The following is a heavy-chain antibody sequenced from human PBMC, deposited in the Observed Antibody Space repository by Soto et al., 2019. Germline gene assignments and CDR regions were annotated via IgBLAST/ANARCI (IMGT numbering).Heavy chain of an antibody. CDR1: GGSISSYY. J-gene: IGHJ6*03. CDR3: ARDLGGGYCSGGSCYPRNYYYYYMDV. D-gene: IGHD2-15*01. Sequence: SETLSLTCTVSGGSISSYYWSWIRQPPGKGLEWIGYIYYSGSTNYNPSLKSRVTISVDTSKNQFSLKLSSVTAADTAVYYCARDLGGGYCSGGSCYPRNYYYYYMDVWGKGTTVTVSS. CDR2: IYYSGST. V-gene: IGHV4-59*01.